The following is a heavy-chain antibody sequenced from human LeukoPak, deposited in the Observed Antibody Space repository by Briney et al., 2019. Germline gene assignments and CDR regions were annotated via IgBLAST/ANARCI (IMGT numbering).Heavy chain of an antibody. Sequence: GRSLRLSCAASGFTFTYYAMHWVRQAPGKGLEWVAVIWYDGRRQEYGDSVKGRFTISRDNSKDTLYLQMNSLRADDTALYYCARDLGVLRSGEQHPDNWLDPWGQGTLVTVSS. CDR2: IWYDGRRQ. V-gene: IGHV3-33*01. CDR1: GFTFTYYA. J-gene: IGHJ5*02. D-gene: IGHD1/OR15-1a*01. CDR3: ARDLGVLRSGEQHPDNWLDP.